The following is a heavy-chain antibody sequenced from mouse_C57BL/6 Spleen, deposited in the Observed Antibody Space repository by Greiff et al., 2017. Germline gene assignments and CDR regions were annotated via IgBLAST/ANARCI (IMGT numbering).Heavy chain of an antibody. CDR1: GYSITSGYY. CDR3: ARGGSSSWFAY. J-gene: IGHJ3*01. D-gene: IGHD1-1*01. CDR2: ISYDGSN. V-gene: IGHV3-6*01. Sequence: EVQLQESGPGLVKPSQSLSLTCTVTGYSITSGYYWNWIRQFPGNKLEWMGYISYDGSNNYNPSLKNRITITRDTSKNLFFLKLNSVTTEDTATYYCARGGSSSWFAYWGQGTLVTVSA.